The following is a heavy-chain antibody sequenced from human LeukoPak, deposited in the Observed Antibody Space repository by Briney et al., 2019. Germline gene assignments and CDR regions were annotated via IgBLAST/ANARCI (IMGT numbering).Heavy chain of an antibody. V-gene: IGHV3-23*01. CDR3: ATIALAGNGDY. Sequence: GGSLRLSCAASGFTFSNYAMSWVRQAAGKGLEWVSSIRASGTTTYYADSVKGRFTISRDNSKNTLFLQMISLRADDTAVYYCATIALAGNGDYWGQGTLVTVSS. J-gene: IGHJ4*02. CDR1: GFTFSNYA. CDR2: IRASGTTT. D-gene: IGHD6-19*01.